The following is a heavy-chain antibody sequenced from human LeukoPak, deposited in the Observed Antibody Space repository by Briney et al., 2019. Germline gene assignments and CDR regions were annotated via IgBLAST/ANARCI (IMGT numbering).Heavy chain of an antibody. CDR2: ISAYNGNT. D-gene: IGHD6-13*01. CDR1: GYTFTGYG. J-gene: IGHJ5*02. V-gene: IGHV1-18*01. Sequence: ASVKVSCKASGYTFTGYGISWVRQAPGQGLEWMGWISAYNGNTNYAQKLQGRVTMTTDTSTSTAYMELRSLRSDDTAVYYCARVHSSSWYDWFDPWGQGTLVTVSS. CDR3: ARVHSSSWYDWFDP.